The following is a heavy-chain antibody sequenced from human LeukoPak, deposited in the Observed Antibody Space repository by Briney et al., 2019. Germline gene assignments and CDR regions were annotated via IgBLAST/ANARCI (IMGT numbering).Heavy chain of an antibody. CDR1: GDSISSYY. CDR3: ARGGDWYLY. J-gene: IGHJ4*02. D-gene: IGHD2-21*02. CDR2: IHNSGST. Sequence: SETLSLTCTVSGDSISSYYWSWIRQSPGKGLEWMEYIHNSGSTNYNPSLKSRVIISIDTSKNHFSLKLNSVIAADTAVYYCARGGDWYLYWGQGALVTVSS. V-gene: IGHV4-59*01.